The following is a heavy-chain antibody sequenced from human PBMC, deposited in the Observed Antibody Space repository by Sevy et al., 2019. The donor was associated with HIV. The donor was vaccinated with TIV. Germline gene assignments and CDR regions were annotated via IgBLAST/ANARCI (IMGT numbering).Heavy chain of an antibody. CDR3: ARDRMIFGGQGGMDV. J-gene: IGHJ6*02. Sequence: ASVKVSCKASGYSFTAYYMHWVRQAPGHGLEWMGWINPNSGDTEYAQKFQGRVTMTTDTSINTAYMELSRLRSDETAVFYCARDRMIFGGQGGMDVWGQGTTVTVS. CDR2: INPNSGDT. CDR1: GYSFTAYY. V-gene: IGHV1-2*02. D-gene: IGHD3-3*01.